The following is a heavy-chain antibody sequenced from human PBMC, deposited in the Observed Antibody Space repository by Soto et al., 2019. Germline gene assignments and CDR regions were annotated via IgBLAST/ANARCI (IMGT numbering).Heavy chain of an antibody. CDR3: ARPASPYCGGDCLSAFDI. Sequence: VASVKVSCKASGGTFSSYAISWVRQAPGQGLEWMGGIIPIFGTANYAQKFQGRVTITADESTSTAYMELSSLRSEDTAVYYCARPASPYCGGDCLSAFDIWGQGTMVTVSS. CDR2: IIPIFGTA. J-gene: IGHJ3*02. CDR1: GGTFSSYA. D-gene: IGHD2-21*02. V-gene: IGHV1-69*13.